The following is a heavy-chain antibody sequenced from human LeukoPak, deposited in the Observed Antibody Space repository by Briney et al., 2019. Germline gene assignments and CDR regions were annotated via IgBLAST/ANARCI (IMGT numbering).Heavy chain of an antibody. Sequence: GGSLRLSCAASGFTFSSYSLTWVRQAPGKGLEWVSSISSSSLYIYYTDSVKGRFSISRDNAKNLLYLQMNSLRAEDTAVYYCARDYHDILTGYSSTPNYWGQGTLVTVSS. CDR2: ISSSSLYI. CDR3: ARDYHDILTGYSSTPNY. J-gene: IGHJ4*02. V-gene: IGHV3-21*06. CDR1: GFTFSSYS. D-gene: IGHD3-9*01.